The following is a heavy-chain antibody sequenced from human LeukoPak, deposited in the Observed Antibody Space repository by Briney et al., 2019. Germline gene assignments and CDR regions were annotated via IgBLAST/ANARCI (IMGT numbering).Heavy chain of an antibody. Sequence: GGSLRLSCAASGFTFSDYSMNWVRQAPGKGLEWVSYIDGSGDTIYYADSVKGRFTISRDNAKNSLDPQMNSLRAEDTAVYYCARSAAAGTFFDYWGQGTLVTVSS. CDR2: IDGSGDTI. D-gene: IGHD6-13*01. V-gene: IGHV3-48*01. J-gene: IGHJ4*02. CDR3: ARSAAAGTFFDY. CDR1: GFTFSDYS.